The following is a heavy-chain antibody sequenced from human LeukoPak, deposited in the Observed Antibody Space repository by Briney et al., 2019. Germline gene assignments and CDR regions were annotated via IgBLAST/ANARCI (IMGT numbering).Heavy chain of an antibody. J-gene: IGHJ4*02. CDR1: GGSFSGYY. CDR2: INHSGST. CDR3: ARGRIAAWYYFDY. V-gene: IGHV4-34*01. D-gene: IGHD6-6*01. Sequence: PSETLSLTCAVYGGSFSGYYWSWIRQPPGKGLEWIGEINHSGSTNYNPSLKSRVTISVDTSKNQFSLKLSSVTAADTAVYYRARGRIAAWYYFDYWGQGTLVTVSS.